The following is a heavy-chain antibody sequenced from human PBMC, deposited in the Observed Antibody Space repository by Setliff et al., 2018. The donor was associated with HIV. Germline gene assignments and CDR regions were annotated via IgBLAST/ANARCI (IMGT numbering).Heavy chain of an antibody. V-gene: IGHV4-38-2*01. CDR2: IYHSGST. D-gene: IGHD3-22*01. CDR3: ARSAYYSDSGGYYHH. CDR1: GYSISSGYY. J-gene: IGHJ4*02. Sequence: PSETLSLTCAVSGYSISSGYYWGWIRQPPGKGLEWIGSIYHSGSTYYNPSLKSRVTISLDTSKNQFSLKLSSVTAADTAVYYCARSAYYSDSGGYYHHWGQGALVTVSS.